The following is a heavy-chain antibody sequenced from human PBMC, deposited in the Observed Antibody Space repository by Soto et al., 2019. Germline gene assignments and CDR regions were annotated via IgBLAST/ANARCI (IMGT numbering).Heavy chain of an antibody. J-gene: IGHJ4*02. D-gene: IGHD3-22*01. CDR3: ARSEYYYDNSGYYFDY. CDR2: IYYSGST. V-gene: IGHV4-59*01. CDR1: GGSFSSNY. Sequence: PSETLSLTCTVSGGSFSSNYWSWIRQPPGKGLEWIGYIYYSGSTNYNPSLKSPVTISVDTSKNQCSLNLSSVTAADTAVYYCARSEYYYDNSGYYFDYWGQGALVTVSS.